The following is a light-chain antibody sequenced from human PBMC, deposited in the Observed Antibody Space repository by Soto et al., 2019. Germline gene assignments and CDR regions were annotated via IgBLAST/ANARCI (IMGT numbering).Light chain of an antibody. Sequence: DIQLTQSPSSLSASVGDRATIXXRESQSSSHSLNWYQKNPGKAPHLXRYGTSGLHSGVPSIFSGRGSVTYFTLTSSSLQRGAFATYSCPQSSRALSTFGPGTNVEI. CDR1: QSSSHS. CDR2: GTS. CDR3: PQSSRALST. J-gene: IGKJ3*01. V-gene: IGKV1-39*01.